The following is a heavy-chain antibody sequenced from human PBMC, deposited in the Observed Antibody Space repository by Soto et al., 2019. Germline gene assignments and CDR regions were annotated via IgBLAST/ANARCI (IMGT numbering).Heavy chain of an antibody. CDR3: AHRPGDYVGFDI. CDR1: GFSLSTSGVG. J-gene: IGHJ3*02. V-gene: IGHV2-5*02. Sequence: QITLKESGPTLVKPTQTLTLTCTFSGFSLSTSGVGVGWIRQPPGKALEWLALIYWDDDKRYSPSLQSRLTITQDTSKNQVVLTVTNMDPVDTATYYCAHRPGDYVGFDIWGQGTMVTVSS. CDR2: IYWDDDK. D-gene: IGHD4-17*01.